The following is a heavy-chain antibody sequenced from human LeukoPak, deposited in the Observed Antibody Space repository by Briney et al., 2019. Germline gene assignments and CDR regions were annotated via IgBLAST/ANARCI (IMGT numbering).Heavy chain of an antibody. CDR3: ARGAYYDFWSGYYPTTKWFDP. D-gene: IGHD3-3*01. V-gene: IGHV4-34*01. Sequence: SETLSLTCAVYGGSFSGYYWSWIRQPPGKGLEWIGEINHSGSTNYNPSLKSRVTISVDTSKNQFSLKLSSVTAADTAVNYCARGAYYDFWSGYYPTTKWFDPWGQGTLVTVSS. CDR1: GGSFSGYY. J-gene: IGHJ5*02. CDR2: INHSGST.